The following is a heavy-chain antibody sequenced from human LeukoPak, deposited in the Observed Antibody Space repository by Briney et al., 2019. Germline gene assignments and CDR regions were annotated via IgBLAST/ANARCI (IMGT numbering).Heavy chain of an antibody. CDR3: ARDRGDYWFDP. J-gene: IGHJ5*02. Sequence: PSQTLSLTCTVSGDSLSNSAYYWAWIRQPPGKGLESIGCIYYTGSAYYNPSLKSRVTISIDTSKSQFSLILNSVTAADTAVYYCARDRGDYWFDPWGPGTLVTVSS. CDR1: GDSLSNSAYY. CDR2: IYYTGSA. D-gene: IGHD2-21*02. V-gene: IGHV4-39*07.